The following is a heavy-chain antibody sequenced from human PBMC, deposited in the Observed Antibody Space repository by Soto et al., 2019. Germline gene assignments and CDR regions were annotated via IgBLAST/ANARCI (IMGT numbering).Heavy chain of an antibody. Sequence: QAQLVQSGSDVKKPGASVKVSCKASGYSFSSYGISWVRQAPGQGLEWLGWISPYNDDTKYAQNLQGRVSMTTDTSTRTAYMHRRSLRSDETAVYYCARGGYYDSSGSRNYNSSGMDVWGQGTTVTVSS. D-gene: IGHD3-22*01. CDR1: GYSFSSYG. V-gene: IGHV1-18*01. CDR3: ARGGYYDSSGSRNYNSSGMDV. CDR2: ISPYNDDT. J-gene: IGHJ6*02.